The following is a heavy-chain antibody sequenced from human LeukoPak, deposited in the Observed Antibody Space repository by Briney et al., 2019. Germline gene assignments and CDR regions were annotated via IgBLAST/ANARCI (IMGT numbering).Heavy chain of an antibody. CDR1: GGSISSYY. D-gene: IGHD4-17*01. CDR3: ARGTTVTKVYYYYYGMDV. V-gene: IGHV4-59*12. CDR2: IYYSGST. Sequence: PSETLSLTCTVSGGSISSYYWSWIRQPPGKGLEWIGYIYYSGSTNYNPSLKSRVTISIDTSKNQFSLKLSSVTAADTAVYYCARGTTVTKVYYYYYGMDVWGQGTTVTVSS. J-gene: IGHJ6*02.